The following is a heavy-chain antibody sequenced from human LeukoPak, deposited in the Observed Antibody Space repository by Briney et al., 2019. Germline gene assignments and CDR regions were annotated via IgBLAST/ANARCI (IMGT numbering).Heavy chain of an antibody. CDR1: GYTFTSYD. V-gene: IGHV1-8*01. D-gene: IGHD4-23*01. Sequence: ASVKVSCKASGYTFTSYDINWVRQATGQGLEWMGWMTPNSGDTGYVQKFQGRVTMTRNISISTAYMELSSLTSEDTALYYCARDRGNFGTFDYWGQGTLVTVSS. CDR2: MTPNSGDT. CDR3: ARDRGNFGTFDY. J-gene: IGHJ4*02.